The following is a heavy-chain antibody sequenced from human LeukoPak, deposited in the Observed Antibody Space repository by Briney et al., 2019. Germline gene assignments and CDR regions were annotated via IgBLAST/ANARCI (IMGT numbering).Heavy chain of an antibody. CDR3: ARRSTVVKSLDY. Sequence: SETLSLTCTVSGGSISSGGYYWSWIRQHPGKGLEWIGYIYYSGSTSYNPSLESRVTISVDTSKNQFSLNLSSVTAADTAVYYCARRSTVVKSLDYWGQGTLVTVSS. D-gene: IGHD4-23*01. V-gene: IGHV4-31*03. CDR1: GGSISSGGYY. CDR2: IYYSGST. J-gene: IGHJ4*02.